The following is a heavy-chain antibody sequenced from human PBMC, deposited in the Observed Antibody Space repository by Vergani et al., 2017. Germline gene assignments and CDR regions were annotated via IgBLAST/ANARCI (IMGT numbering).Heavy chain of an antibody. CDR3: ATSGARF. CDR1: GFTFRRYW. J-gene: IGHJ4*02. Sequence: EVQVVESGGGLVQPGGSLRLSCVDSGFTFRRYWMSWVRQAPGKGLEWAATIKQDGSGKYYVDSVKGRFTISRDNAKNSLYLQMNNLRAEDTAMYYCATSGARFWGQGTLVTVSS. CDR2: IKQDGSGK. D-gene: IGHD3-10*01. V-gene: IGHV3-7*01.